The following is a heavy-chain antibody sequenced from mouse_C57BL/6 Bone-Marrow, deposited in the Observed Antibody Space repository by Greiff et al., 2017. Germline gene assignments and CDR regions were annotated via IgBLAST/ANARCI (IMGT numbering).Heavy chain of an antibody. V-gene: IGHV1-50*01. D-gene: IGHD2-12*01. CDR2: IDPSDSYT. J-gene: IGHJ2*01. Sequence: QVQLKQPGAELVKPGASVKLSCKASGYTFTSYWMQWVKQRPGQGLEWIGEIDPSDSYTNYNQKFKGKATLTVDTSSSTAYMQLSSLTSEDSAVYYYAREDYSPWWGQGTTLTVSS. CDR3: AREDYSPW. CDR1: GYTFTSYW.